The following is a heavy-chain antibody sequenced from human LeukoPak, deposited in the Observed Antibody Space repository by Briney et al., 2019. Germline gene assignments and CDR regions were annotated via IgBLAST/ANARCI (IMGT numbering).Heavy chain of an antibody. D-gene: IGHD2-15*01. CDR3: ARDLGYCSGGSCYRSWFDP. CDR1: GYTFKSYG. CDR2: ISTYNGNT. V-gene: IGHV1-18*01. J-gene: IGHJ5*02. Sequence: GASVKVSCKASGYTFKSYGISWVRQAPGQGLEWMGWISTYNGNTDYEQKLRGRVTMTTDTSTTTVYMELRSLRSDDTAVYYCARDLGYCSGGSCYRSWFDPWGQGTLVSVPS.